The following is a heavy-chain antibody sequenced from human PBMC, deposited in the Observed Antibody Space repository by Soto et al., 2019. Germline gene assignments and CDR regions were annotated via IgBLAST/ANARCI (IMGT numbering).Heavy chain of an antibody. CDR3: ARNIAYSDFWSGYCXH. CDR2: IHYSGST. J-gene: IGHJ4*02. CDR1: GGSVYSYY. Sequence: SETLSLTCTVSGGSVYSYYWTWIRQPPGKGLEWIGYIHYSGSTNYNPSLKNRITISVDMSKNQVSLKLSSVTAADTAVYYCARNIAYSDFWSGYCXHWGQGALVTVS. D-gene: IGHD3-3*01. V-gene: IGHV4-59*02.